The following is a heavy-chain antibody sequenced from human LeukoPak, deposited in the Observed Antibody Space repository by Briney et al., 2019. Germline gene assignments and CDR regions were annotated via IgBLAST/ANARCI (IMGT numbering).Heavy chain of an antibody. CDR2: ISGSGGST. Sequence: GGSLRLSCAASGFTFSSYAMSWVRQAPGKGLEWVSAISGSGGSTYYADSVKGRFTISRDNSKNTLYLQMNSLRAEDTAVYYCAKAPADELWFANWFDPWGQGTLVTVSS. CDR1: GFTFSSYA. D-gene: IGHD3-10*01. J-gene: IGHJ5*02. V-gene: IGHV3-23*01. CDR3: AKAPADELWFANWFDP.